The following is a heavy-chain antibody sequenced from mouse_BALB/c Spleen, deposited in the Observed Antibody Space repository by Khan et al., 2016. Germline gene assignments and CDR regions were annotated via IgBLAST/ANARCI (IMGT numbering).Heavy chain of an antibody. CDR2: ISYSGST. CDR1: GYSITSDYA. CDR3: AILIYYYGCRFAY. D-gene: IGHD1-1*01. V-gene: IGHV3-2*02. J-gene: IGHJ3*01. Sequence: EVQLVESGPGLVKPSQSLSLTCTVTGYSITSDYAWNWIRQFPGNKLEWMGYISYSGSTSYNPSLKSRISITRDTSKNQFFLQLNSVTTEDTATYYCAILIYYYGCRFAYWGQGTLVTVSA.